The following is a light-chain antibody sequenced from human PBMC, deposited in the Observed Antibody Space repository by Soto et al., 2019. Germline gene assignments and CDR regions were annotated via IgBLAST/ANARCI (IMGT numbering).Light chain of an antibody. Sequence: EVVMTQSPATLSVSPGERATLSCRASQSVSRNLAWYQQRPGRAPRLLNYDASTRATSIPTRFSGSGSGTEFTLTISRLQSEDFAVYYCQQYNQWPLYTFGQGTKLEIK. V-gene: IGKV3-15*01. J-gene: IGKJ2*01. CDR3: QQYNQWPLYT. CDR1: QSVSRN. CDR2: DAS.